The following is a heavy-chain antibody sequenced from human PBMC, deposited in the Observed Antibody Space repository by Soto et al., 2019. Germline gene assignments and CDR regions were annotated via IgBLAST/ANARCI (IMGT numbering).Heavy chain of an antibody. V-gene: IGHV4-30-4*01. J-gene: IGHJ5*02. CDR2: IYYSGSP. CDR3: ARVAYSSSWRWFDP. Sequence: QVQLQESGPGLVKPSQTLSLTCTISGGSISSGDYYWSWIRQPPGKGLEWIGYIYYSGSPNYNPSLKSLVTISVDTSKNPFSLKLSSVTAADTAVYYWARVAYSSSWRWFDPWGQGTLVTVSS. D-gene: IGHD6-13*01. CDR1: GGSISSGDYY.